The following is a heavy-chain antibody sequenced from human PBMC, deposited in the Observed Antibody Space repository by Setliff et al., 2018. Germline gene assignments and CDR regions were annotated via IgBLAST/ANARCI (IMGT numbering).Heavy chain of an antibody. D-gene: IGHD3-10*01. J-gene: IGHJ4*02. CDR2: VRFDGTTK. V-gene: IGHV3-30*02. Sequence: GESLKISCAASGFVFGTYGMHWVRQAPGKGLDWVASVRFDGTTKYYADSVKGRFTISRDNSQNTLYLQMDSLRPEDTAVYYCAKVKKQLIRGSGLDYWGQGTLVTVSS. CDR1: GFVFGTYG. CDR3: AKVKKQLIRGSGLDY.